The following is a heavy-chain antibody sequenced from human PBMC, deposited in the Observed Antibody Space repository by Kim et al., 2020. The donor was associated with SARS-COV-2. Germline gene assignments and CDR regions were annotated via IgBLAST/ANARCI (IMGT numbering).Heavy chain of an antibody. V-gene: IGHV4-39*01. D-gene: IGHD3-10*01. J-gene: IGHJ6*02. CDR1: GDSISITSYY. CDR2: IYYSGNT. Sequence: SETLSLTCTVSGDSISITSYYWGWIRQPPGRGLEWIGSIYYSGNTYYNPSLKSRVTISVDTSKNHFSLKLSSVTAADTAVYYCARQSPRLYYYTSESYYNFDYYYGLDVWGRGTTVTVSS. CDR3: ARQSPRLYYYTSESYYNFDYYYGLDV.